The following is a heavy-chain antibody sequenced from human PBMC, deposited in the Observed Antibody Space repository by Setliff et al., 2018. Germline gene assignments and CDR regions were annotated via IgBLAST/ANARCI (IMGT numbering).Heavy chain of an antibody. Sequence: LSLTCTVSIDSISVYWMRQAPGKGLEWVAYMFKSGSSNYNPSLKSRVTMSVDTSKNQFSLKLNSVTAADTAVYYCARDRTYYGSGTYTRYFDYWGQGTLVTVSS. CDR1: IDSISVY. CDR3: ARDRTYYGSGTYTRYFDY. V-gene: IGHV4-59*01. J-gene: IGHJ4*02. CDR2: MFKSGSS. D-gene: IGHD3-10*01.